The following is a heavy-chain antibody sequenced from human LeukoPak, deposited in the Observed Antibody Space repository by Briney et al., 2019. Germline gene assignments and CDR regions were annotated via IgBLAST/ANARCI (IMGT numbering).Heavy chain of an antibody. Sequence: SETLSLTCTVFGGSMSNSGQYWGWIRQSPVKGLEWIGSIYYSGSTYYNPSLKSRVTISVDTSKNQFSLELRSVTAADTAIYYCARNMTAVSRLDVFDIWGPGTMVTVS. CDR1: GGSMSNSGQY. CDR2: IYYSGST. CDR3: ARNMTAVSRLDVFDI. V-gene: IGHV4-39*01. D-gene: IGHD4-17*01. J-gene: IGHJ3*02.